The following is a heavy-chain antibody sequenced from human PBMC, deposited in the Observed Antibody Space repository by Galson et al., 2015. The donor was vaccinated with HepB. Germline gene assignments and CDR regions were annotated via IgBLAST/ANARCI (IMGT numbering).Heavy chain of an antibody. V-gene: IGHV4-61*02. CDR1: GGSISSGSYY. CDR2: IYTSGST. D-gene: IGHD6-19*01. Sequence: TLSLTCTVSGGSISSGSYYWSWIRQPAGKGLEWIGRIYTSGSTNYNPSLKSRVTISVDTSKNQFSLKLSSVTAADTAVYYCARGRASTAVAGSYWYFDLWGRGTLVTVSS. J-gene: IGHJ2*01. CDR3: ARGRASTAVAGSYWYFDL.